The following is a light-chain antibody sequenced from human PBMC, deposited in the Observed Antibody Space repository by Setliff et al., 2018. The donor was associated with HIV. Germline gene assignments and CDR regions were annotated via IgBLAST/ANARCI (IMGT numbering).Light chain of an antibody. CDR1: SSNIGAGFG. V-gene: IGLV1-40*01. Sequence: QSVLTQPHSVSGAPGQRVTISCTGSSSNIGAGFGVHWYQQFPGAAPKLLIYSNNVRPSGVPYRFSGSKSATSASLAITGLQAEDEADYYCQSFDSSLSGGVFGGGTKVTVL. J-gene: IGLJ3*02. CDR3: QSFDSSLSGGV. CDR2: SNN.